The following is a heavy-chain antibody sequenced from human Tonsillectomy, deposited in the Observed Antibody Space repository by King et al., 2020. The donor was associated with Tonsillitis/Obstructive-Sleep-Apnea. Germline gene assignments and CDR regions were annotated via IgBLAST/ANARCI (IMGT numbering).Heavy chain of an antibody. V-gene: IGHV4-39*01. CDR2: IYYSGST. Sequence: QLQESGPGLVKPSETLSLTYTVSGGSISSISYYWVWIRQPPGKGLEWIGSIYYSGSTYYNPSLKSRATISVDTSKNQFSLKLNSVTAADTALYFCASDPGADYWGQGTLVTVSS. CDR3: ASDPGADY. CDR1: GGSISSISYY. J-gene: IGHJ4*02.